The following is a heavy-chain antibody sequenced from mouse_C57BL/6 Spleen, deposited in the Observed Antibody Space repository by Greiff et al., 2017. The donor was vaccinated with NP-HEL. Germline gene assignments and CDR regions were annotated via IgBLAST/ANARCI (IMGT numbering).Heavy chain of an antibody. CDR3: AREEYGYDDGGYYAMDY. Sequence: QVQLQQSGAELVRPGTSVKLSCKASGYTFTSYWMHWVKQRPGQGLEWIGYINPSSGYTKYNQKFKDKATLTADKSSSTAYMQLSSLTYEDSAVYYCAREEYGYDDGGYYAMDYWGQGTSVTVSS. D-gene: IGHD2-2*01. CDR2: INPSSGYT. CDR1: GYTFTSYW. J-gene: IGHJ4*01. V-gene: IGHV1-7*01.